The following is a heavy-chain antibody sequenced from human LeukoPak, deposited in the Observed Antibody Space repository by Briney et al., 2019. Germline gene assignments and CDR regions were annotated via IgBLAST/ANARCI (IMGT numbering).Heavy chain of an antibody. Sequence: SETLSLTCTVSGGSISSYYWSWIRQPPGKGLEWIGYIYYSGSTNYNPSLKSRVTIPVDTSKNQFSLKLSSVTAADTAVYYCATLYTVANFDYWGQGTLVTVSS. J-gene: IGHJ4*02. CDR1: GGSISSYY. D-gene: IGHD4-23*01. CDR2: IYYSGST. CDR3: ATLYTVANFDY. V-gene: IGHV4-59*01.